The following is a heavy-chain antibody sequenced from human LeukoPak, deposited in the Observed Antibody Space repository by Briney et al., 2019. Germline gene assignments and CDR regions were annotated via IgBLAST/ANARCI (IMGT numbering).Heavy chain of an antibody. CDR1: GGSISSYY. CDR2: IYTSGST. V-gene: IGHV4-4*07. CDR3: ARSSSGYYDYNWFDP. J-gene: IGHJ5*02. Sequence: SETLSLTRTVSGGSISSYYWSWIRQPAGKGLEWIGRIYTSGSTNYNPSLKSRVTMSVDTSKNQFSLKLSSVTAADTAVYYCARSSSGYYDYNWFDPWGQGTLVTVSS. D-gene: IGHD3-22*01.